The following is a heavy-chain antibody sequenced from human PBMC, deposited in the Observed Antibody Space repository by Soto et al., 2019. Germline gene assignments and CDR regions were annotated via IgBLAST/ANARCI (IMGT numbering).Heavy chain of an antibody. CDR3: ARAVNYYDSSGYKNWFDP. CDR1: GGSISSSNW. CDR2: IYHSGST. V-gene: IGHV4-4*02. Sequence: SETLSLTCAVSGGSISSSNWWSWVRQPPGKGLEWIGEIYHSGSTNYNPSLKSRVTISVDKSKNQFSLKLSSVTAADTAVYYCARAVNYYDSSGYKNWFDPWGQGTLVTVSS. D-gene: IGHD3-22*01. J-gene: IGHJ5*02.